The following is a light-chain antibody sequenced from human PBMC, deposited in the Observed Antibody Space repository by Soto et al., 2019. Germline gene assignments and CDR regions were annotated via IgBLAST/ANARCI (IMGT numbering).Light chain of an antibody. CDR1: QSLRGRY. J-gene: IGKJ3*01. V-gene: IGKV3-20*01. CDR3: QQYGASPFT. Sequence: EIVLTQSPGTLSLSPGERATLSCRASQSLRGRYLTLAWYQQRPDQAPRLLIYDASTRATGIPDRFSGSGSGTDFSLTISRLEPEDFAVYYCQQYGASPFTFGPGTKVDIK. CDR2: DAS.